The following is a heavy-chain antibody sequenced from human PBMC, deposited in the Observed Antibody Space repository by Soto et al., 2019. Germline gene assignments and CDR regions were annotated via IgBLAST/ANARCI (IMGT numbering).Heavy chain of an antibody. Sequence: SETLSLTCTVSGASLSSGSYYWSWIRQPPGKGLEWIGYFYYTGTTKYNPSLESRVTISADTSKNQFSLNLTSVAAADTAVYYCARISYWVKDYWGQGALVTVSS. CDR3: ARISYWVKDY. V-gene: IGHV4-61*01. J-gene: IGHJ4*02. D-gene: IGHD2-8*02. CDR2: FYYTGTT. CDR1: GASLSSGSYY.